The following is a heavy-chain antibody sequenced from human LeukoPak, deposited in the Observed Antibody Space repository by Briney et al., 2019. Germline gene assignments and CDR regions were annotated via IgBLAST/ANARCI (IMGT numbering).Heavy chain of an antibody. CDR3: AREGAARTRYYFDY. CDR2: IYYSGGT. J-gene: IGHJ4*02. V-gene: IGHV4-31*03. CDR1: GGSISSGGYY. Sequence: PSETLSLTCTVSGGSISSGGYYWSWIRQHPGKGLEWIGYIYYSGGTYYNPSLKSRVTISVDTSKNQFSLKLSSVTAADTAVYYCAREGAARTRYYFDYWGQGTLVTVSS. D-gene: IGHD6-6*01.